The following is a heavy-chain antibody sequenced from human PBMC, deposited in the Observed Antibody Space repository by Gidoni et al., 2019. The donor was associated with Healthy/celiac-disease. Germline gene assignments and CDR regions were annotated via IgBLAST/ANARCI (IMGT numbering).Heavy chain of an antibody. V-gene: IGHV4-59*01. CDR2: IYYSGST. Sequence: QVHLQESGPGLVKPSETLSLTCTVSGGSISSYYWSWIRQPPGKGLEWIGYIYYSGSTNYNPSLKSRVTISVDTSKNQFSLKLSSVTAADTAVYYCAREGAHRVLDPWGQGTLVTVSS. CDR3: AREGAHRVLDP. J-gene: IGHJ5*02. CDR1: GGSISSYY. D-gene: IGHD2-2*01.